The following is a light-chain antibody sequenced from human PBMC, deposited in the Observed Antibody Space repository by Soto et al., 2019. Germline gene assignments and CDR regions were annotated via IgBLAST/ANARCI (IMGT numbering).Light chain of an antibody. V-gene: IGKV3-15*01. J-gene: IGKJ4*01. Sequence: EIVLTQSPGTLSLSPGDRATLSCRASQSVSSDSAWYQQKPGQAPRLLIFGASTRATDIPARFSGSGSGTEFTLTISSLQSEDFAVYYCQQYSNWPPVLTFGGGTKVDIK. CDR3: QQYSNWPPVLT. CDR2: GAS. CDR1: QSVSSD.